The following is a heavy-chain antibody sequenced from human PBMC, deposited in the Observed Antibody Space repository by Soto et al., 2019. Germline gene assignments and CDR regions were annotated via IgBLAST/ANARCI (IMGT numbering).Heavy chain of an antibody. D-gene: IGHD3-10*01. J-gene: IGHJ5*02. V-gene: IGHV4-34*01. CDR1: GGSFRNYY. CDR2: VNHSGEA. CDR3: TRAGRFPRSWFDP. Sequence: SETLSLTCGVYGGSFRNYYWIWVRQPPGKGLEWIGEVNHSGEATYNPSLQSRVTISLDTSNNHFSLKMTSLTAADTALYFCTRAGRFPRSWFDPWGQGTQVTVSS.